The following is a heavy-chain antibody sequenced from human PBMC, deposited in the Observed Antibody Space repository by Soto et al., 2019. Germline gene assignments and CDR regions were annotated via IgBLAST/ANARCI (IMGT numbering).Heavy chain of an antibody. Sequence: QLQLQESGSGLVKPSQTLSLTCAVSGGSISSGGYSWSWIRQPPGKGLEWIGYIYHSGSTYYNPSLKSRVTISVDRSKNQFSLKLSSVTAADTAVYYCASAGGLGAVAADYWGKGTLGTVYS. CDR1: GGSISSGGYS. J-gene: IGHJ4*02. D-gene: IGHD6-19*01. CDR3: ASAGGLGAVAADY. CDR2: IYHSGST. V-gene: IGHV4-30-2*01.